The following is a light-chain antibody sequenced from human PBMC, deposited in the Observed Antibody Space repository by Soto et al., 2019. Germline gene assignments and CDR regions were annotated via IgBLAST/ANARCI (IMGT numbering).Light chain of an antibody. Sequence: QSALTQPPSASGSPGQSLTISCTGTSSDVGAHNYVSWYQQKQGKAPKLMLYDVNKRPSGVPDRFSGSKAGNTASLTVSGLQAENEADYCCSSYASGNNRVFGGGTKVTVL. CDR2: DVN. J-gene: IGLJ3*02. CDR3: SSYASGNNRV. V-gene: IGLV2-8*01. CDR1: SSDVGAHNY.